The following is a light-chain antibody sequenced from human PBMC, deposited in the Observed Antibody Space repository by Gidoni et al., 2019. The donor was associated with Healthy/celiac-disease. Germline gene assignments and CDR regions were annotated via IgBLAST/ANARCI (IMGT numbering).Light chain of an antibody. CDR3: SSYTSSSTLNV. CDR2: DVS. Sequence: QPALPQPAPVPGSPGHSITISCTGTSSDVGGYNYVSWYQQHPGKAPKLMIYDVSNRPSGVSNRFSGSKSGNTASLTISGLQAEDEADYYCSSYTSSSTLNVFGTGTKVTVL. J-gene: IGLJ1*01. CDR1: SSDVGGYNY. V-gene: IGLV2-14*01.